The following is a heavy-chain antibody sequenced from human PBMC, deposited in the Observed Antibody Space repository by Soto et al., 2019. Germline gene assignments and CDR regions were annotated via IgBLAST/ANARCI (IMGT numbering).Heavy chain of an antibody. Sequence: QVQLQESGPGLVRPSETLSLTCSASGGSISRYYWSWIRQVPGRGLEWLGNIFSSGHTNYNPSLKSRVTISVATSKNRVSLKLNAVTAADTAVYYCAIEYYGLWSDTWSYYGMDVWGHGTTVTVSS. CDR2: IFSSGHT. J-gene: IGHJ6*02. V-gene: IGHV4-59*01. CDR1: GGSISRYY. CDR3: AIEYYGLWSDTWSYYGMDV. D-gene: IGHD3-3*01.